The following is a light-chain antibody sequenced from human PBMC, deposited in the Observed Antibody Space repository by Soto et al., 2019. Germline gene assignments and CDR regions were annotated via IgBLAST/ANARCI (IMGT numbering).Light chain of an antibody. Sequence: AIQMTQSPSSLSASIGDRVIITCRASQGIANELGWYQQRPGKAPKLLINAASTLQSGVPSRFSGSGSGTEFTLTISSLQPEDFGTYYCLQDFTYPWTFGQGTKVDI. CDR2: AAS. J-gene: IGKJ1*01. CDR3: LQDFTYPWT. V-gene: IGKV1-6*01. CDR1: QGIANE.